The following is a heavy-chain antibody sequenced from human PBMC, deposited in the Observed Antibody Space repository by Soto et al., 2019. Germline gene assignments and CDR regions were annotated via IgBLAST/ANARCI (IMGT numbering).Heavy chain of an antibody. D-gene: IGHD3-10*01. CDR3: AKDSYRITNAFDI. J-gene: IGHJ3*02. Sequence: SLRLSCAASGFTFDDYAMHWVRQAPGKGLEWVSGISWNSGSIGYADSVKGRFTISRDNAKNSLYLQMNSLRAEDTALYYCAKDSYRITNAFDIWGQGTMVTVSS. CDR1: GFTFDDYA. CDR2: ISWNSGSI. V-gene: IGHV3-9*01.